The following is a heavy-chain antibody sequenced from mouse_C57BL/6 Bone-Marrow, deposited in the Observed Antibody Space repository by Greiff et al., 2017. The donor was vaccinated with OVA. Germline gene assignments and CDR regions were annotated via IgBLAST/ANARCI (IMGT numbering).Heavy chain of an antibody. Sequence: EVQRVESGGGLVQPGGSMKLSCVASGFTFSNYWMNWVRQSPEKGLEWVAQIRLKSDNYATHYAESVKGRFTISRDDSKSSVYLQMNNLRAEDTGIYYCTAPYYGSSYWYFDVWGTGTTVTVSS. D-gene: IGHD1-1*01. CDR2: IRLKSDNYAT. CDR1: GFTFSNYW. V-gene: IGHV6-3*01. J-gene: IGHJ1*03. CDR3: TAPYYGSSYWYFDV.